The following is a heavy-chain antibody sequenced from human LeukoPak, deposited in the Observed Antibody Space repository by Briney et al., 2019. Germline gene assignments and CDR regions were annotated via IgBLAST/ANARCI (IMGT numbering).Heavy chain of an antibody. Sequence: PSETLSLTCTVSGYSISSGYYWGWIRQPPGKGLEWIGSIYHSGSTYYNPSLKSRVTISVDTSKNQFSLKLSPVTAADTAVYYCARDRWRTYYFDYWGQGTLVTVSS. V-gene: IGHV4-38-2*02. CDR3: ARDRWRTYYFDY. CDR2: IYHSGST. D-gene: IGHD4-23*01. J-gene: IGHJ4*02. CDR1: GYSISSGYY.